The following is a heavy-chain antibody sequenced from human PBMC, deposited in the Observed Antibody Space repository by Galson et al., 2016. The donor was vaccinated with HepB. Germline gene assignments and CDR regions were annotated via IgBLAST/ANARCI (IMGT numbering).Heavy chain of an antibody. CDR2: INSDGSST. J-gene: IGHJ4*02. CDR3: TRVHREGIAAAGLQI. CDR1: GFPFSNYW. D-gene: IGHD6-13*01. V-gene: IGHV3-74*01. Sequence: SLRLSCAASGFPFSNYWMHWVRQAPGKGPVWVSRINSDGSSTTYADSEKGRFTISRDNAKNTLYLQMNSLRAEDTALYYCTRVHREGIAAAGLQIWGQGTLVIVSS.